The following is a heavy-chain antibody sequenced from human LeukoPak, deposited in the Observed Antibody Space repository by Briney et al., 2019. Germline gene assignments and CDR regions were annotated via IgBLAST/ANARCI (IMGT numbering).Heavy chain of an antibody. CDR2: ISWNSGSI. CDR3: VRDGYYMIDS. J-gene: IGHJ4*02. V-gene: IGHV3-9*01. D-gene: IGHD3-3*01. CDR1: GFTFDDYA. Sequence: QTGGSLRLSCAASGFTFDDYAMHWVRQAPGKGLEWVSGISWNSGSIGYADSVKGRFTISRDNAKNSLYLQMNSLRAEDTAVYYCVRDGYYMIDSWGQGTLVTVSS.